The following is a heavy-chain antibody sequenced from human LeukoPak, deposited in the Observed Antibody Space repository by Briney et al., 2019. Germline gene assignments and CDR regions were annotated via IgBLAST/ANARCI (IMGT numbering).Heavy chain of an antibody. CDR1: GFTFSSSG. D-gene: IGHD4-11*01. CDR2: IRFDGSNK. Sequence: GGSLRLSCAASGFTFSSSGMHWVRQAPGKGLEWVAFIRFDGSNKYYADSVKGRFTISRDNSKSTLYLQMNSLRAEDTAVYYCAKAMTTVITGWSYWGQGTLVTVSS. J-gene: IGHJ4*02. V-gene: IGHV3-30*02. CDR3: AKAMTTVITGWSY.